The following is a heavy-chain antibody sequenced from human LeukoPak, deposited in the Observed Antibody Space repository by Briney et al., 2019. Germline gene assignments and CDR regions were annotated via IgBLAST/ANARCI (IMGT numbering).Heavy chain of an antibody. V-gene: IGHV3-23*01. Sequence: PGGSLRLSCAASGFTFSSYAMSWVRQAPGKGLEWVSAISGSGGSTYYADSVKGRFTISRDNSKNTLYLQMNSLRAEDTAVYYCAKGTGVIFGELFPNWFDPWGQGTLVTVSS. CDR2: ISGSGGST. D-gene: IGHD3-10*02. CDR1: GFTFSSYA. CDR3: AKGTGVIFGELFPNWFDP. J-gene: IGHJ5*02.